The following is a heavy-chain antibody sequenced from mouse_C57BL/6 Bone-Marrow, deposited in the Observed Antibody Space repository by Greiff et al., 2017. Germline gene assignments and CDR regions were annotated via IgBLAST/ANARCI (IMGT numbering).Heavy chain of an antibody. CDR2: IDPSDSYT. Sequence: QVQLQQPGAELVKPGASVKLSCKASGYTFTSYWMQWVKQRPGQGLEWIGEIDPSDSYTNYNQKFKGKATLTVDTSSSTAYMPLSSLTSEDSAVYYCAFYYGSSWFAYWGQGTLVTVSA. V-gene: IGHV1-50*01. J-gene: IGHJ3*01. CDR1: GYTFTSYW. CDR3: AFYYGSSWFAY. D-gene: IGHD1-1*01.